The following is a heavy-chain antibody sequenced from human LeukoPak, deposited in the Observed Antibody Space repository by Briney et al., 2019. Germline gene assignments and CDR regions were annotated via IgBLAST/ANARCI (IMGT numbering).Heavy chain of an antibody. V-gene: IGHV3-15*01. J-gene: IGHJ4*02. CDR3: TTDRDYGDYPEYYFDY. CDR1: RFTFSNAW. CDR2: IKSKTDGGTT. D-gene: IGHD4-17*01. Sequence: PGGSLRLSCAASRFTFSNAWMSWVRQAPGKGLEWVGHIKSKTDGGTTGYAAPVKGRFTISRDDSKNTLYLQMNSLRTEDTAVYYCTTDRDYGDYPEYYFDYWGQGTLVTVSS.